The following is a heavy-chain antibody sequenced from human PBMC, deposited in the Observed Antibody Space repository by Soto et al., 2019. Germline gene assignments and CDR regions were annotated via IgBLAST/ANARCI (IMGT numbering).Heavy chain of an antibody. CDR2: IIPVFGTP. V-gene: IGHV1-69*12. J-gene: IGHJ5*02. CDR1: GGTFSSHG. D-gene: IGHD5-12*01. Sequence: QVQLVQSGAEVKKPGSSVKVSCKASGGTFSSHGISWVRQARGQGLEWMGGIIPVFGTPHYAQKFKGRVTITADEPTSTAYMELSRLTSEDTGVYYCAGDVDKPESVTCFDNWGQGTLVTVSS. CDR3: AGDVDKPESVTCFDN.